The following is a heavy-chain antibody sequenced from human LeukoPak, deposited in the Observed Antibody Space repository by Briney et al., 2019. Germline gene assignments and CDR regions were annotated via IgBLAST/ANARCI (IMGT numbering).Heavy chain of an antibody. CDR1: GFTLSSYS. Sequence: GGSLRLSRAASGFTLSSYSVNWVRQAPGKGLEWVSSISSSSSYIYYADTVKGRFTISTDNAKNSLYLQMNSLRAEDTAVYYCARGETPSSTSCYDYWGQGTLVTVSS. CDR3: ARGETPSSTSCYDY. V-gene: IGHV3-21*01. CDR2: ISSSSSYI. D-gene: IGHD2-2*01. J-gene: IGHJ4*02.